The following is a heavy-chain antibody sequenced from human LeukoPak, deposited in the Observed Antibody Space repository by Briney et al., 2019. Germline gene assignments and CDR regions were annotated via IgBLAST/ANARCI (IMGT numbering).Heavy chain of an antibody. Sequence: GGTLTLSCAASGFTFRRYSMHSIRQAPGRGIERVSSISSSSSYIYYADSVKGRLTISRDNAKNSLYLQMNSLRAEDTAGYYCARFGGYCSGRSCYSDYWGQGTLVTVSS. CDR3: ARFGGYCSGRSCYSDY. CDR1: GFTFRRYS. D-gene: IGHD2-15*01. CDR2: ISSSSSYI. J-gene: IGHJ4*02. V-gene: IGHV3-21*01.